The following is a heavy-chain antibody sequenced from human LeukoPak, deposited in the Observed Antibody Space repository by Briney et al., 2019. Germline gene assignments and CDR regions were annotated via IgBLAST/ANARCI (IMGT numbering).Heavy chain of an antibody. CDR1: GFTFSAYW. V-gene: IGHV3-74*01. CDR2: VKYDGSTT. J-gene: IGHJ4*02. Sequence: GGSLRLSCAASGFTFSAYWMHWVRQAPGKGLAWVSRVKYDGSTTAYADSVKGRFTISRDNTRNILYLEMNSLRVEDTAVCYCARDLNWLLFDYWGQGALVTVSS. CDR3: ARDLNWLLFDY. D-gene: IGHD3/OR15-3a*01.